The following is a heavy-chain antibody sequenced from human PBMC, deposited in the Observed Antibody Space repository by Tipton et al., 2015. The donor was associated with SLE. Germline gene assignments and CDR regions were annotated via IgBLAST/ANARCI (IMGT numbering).Heavy chain of an antibody. CDR1: GFTFGDYA. D-gene: IGHD4-23*01. Sequence: SLRLSCTASGFTFGDYAVSWVRQAPGKGLEWVSGISGSGGGTFYADSVKGRFTISRDNSKYTLYLQMTSPGAEDAAVYYCAEDLHRYGGYDTVSRVQSTRVSVSS. V-gene: IGHV3-23*01. CDR3: AEDLHRYGGYDTVS. J-gene: IGHJ4*02. CDR2: ISGSGGGT.